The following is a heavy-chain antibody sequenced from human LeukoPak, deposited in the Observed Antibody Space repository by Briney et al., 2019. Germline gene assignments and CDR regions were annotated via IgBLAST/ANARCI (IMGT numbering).Heavy chain of an antibody. Sequence: PGGSLRLSCAASGFTFSSYAMSWVRQAPGKGLEWVSAISGSGGSTYYADSVKGRFTISRDNSKNTLYLQMNSLRAEDTALYYCAKRQLSGTSFDSWGQGTLVTVSA. CDR2: ISGSGGST. CDR1: GFTFSSYA. J-gene: IGHJ4*02. V-gene: IGHV3-23*01. D-gene: IGHD1-1*01. CDR3: AKRQLSGTSFDS.